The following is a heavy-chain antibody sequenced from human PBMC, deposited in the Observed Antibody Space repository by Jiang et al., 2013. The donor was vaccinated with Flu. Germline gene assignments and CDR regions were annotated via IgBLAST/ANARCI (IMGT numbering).Heavy chain of an antibody. V-gene: IGHV6-1*01. CDR2: TYYRSKWYN. D-gene: IGHD6-13*01. CDR3: AREVGDIAAAGTLNTFDY. Sequence: WNWIRQSPSRGLEWLGRTYYRSKWYNDYAVSVKSRITINPDTSKNQFSLQLNSVTPEDTAVYYCAREVGDIAAAGTLNTFDYWGQGTLVTVSS. J-gene: IGHJ4*02.